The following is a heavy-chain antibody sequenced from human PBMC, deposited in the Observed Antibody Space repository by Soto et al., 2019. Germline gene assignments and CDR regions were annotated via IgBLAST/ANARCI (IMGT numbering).Heavy chain of an antibody. D-gene: IGHD5-18*01. CDR3: ASPHGYNLIH. Sequence: TLFLTCDVSGDNISTGGYTLASIRQPPGKALEWIGHTYHSGNPYYNPSLKSRVIISVDRSKNQFSLKVRSVTAADTAVYFCASPHGYNLIHWGQGTLVTVSS. CDR1: GDNISTGGYT. J-gene: IGHJ4*02. CDR2: TYHSGNP. V-gene: IGHV4-30-2*01.